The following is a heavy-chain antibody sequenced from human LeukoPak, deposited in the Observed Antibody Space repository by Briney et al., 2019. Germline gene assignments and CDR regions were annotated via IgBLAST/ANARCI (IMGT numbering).Heavy chain of an antibody. V-gene: IGHV3-23*01. D-gene: IGHD3-3*01. CDR2: ISGSGGST. CDR3: AKGDTIFGVIIIYPYYGMDV. CDR1: GFTFSSYA. Sequence: GGSLRLSCAASGFTFSSYAMNWVRQAPGKGLEWVSAISGSGGSTYYADSVKGRFTISRDNSKNTLYLQMNSLRAEDTAVYYCAKGDTIFGVIIIYPYYGMDVWGQGTTVTVSS. J-gene: IGHJ6*02.